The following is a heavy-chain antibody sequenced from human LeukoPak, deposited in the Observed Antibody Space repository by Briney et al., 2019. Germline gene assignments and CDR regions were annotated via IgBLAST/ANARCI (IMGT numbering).Heavy chain of an antibody. Sequence: ASVKVSCKASGYTFTSYDINWVRQATGQGLEWMGWMNPNSGNTGYAQMFQGRVTMTRNTSISTAYMELSSLRSEDTAVYYCARGLGDDFWSGYYSFDYWGQGTLVTVSS. D-gene: IGHD3-3*01. V-gene: IGHV1-8*01. CDR2: MNPNSGNT. CDR3: ARGLGDDFWSGYYSFDY. CDR1: GYTFTSYD. J-gene: IGHJ4*02.